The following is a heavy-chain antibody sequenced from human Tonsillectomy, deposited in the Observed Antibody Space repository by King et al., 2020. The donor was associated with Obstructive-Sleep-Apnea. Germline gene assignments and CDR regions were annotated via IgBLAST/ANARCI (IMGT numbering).Heavy chain of an antibody. V-gene: IGHV1-18*01. CDR3: ARDRPIVTWFDP. CDR2: ISAYNGNT. CDR1: GYTFSSYG. J-gene: IGHJ5*02. D-gene: IGHD3-16*02. Sequence: QLVQSGAEVKKPGASVKVSCKASGYTFSSYGFSWLRQAPGQGLEWMGWISAYNGNTNYAQKLQGRVTMTTDTPTSTAYMELRSLSSDDTAVYYCARDRPIVTWFDPWGQGTLVTVSS.